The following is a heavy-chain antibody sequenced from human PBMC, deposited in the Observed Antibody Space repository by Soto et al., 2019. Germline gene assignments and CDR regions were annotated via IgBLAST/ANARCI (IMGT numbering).Heavy chain of an antibody. CDR2: INPSGSST. J-gene: IGHJ6*02. V-gene: IGHV1-46*01. CDR1: EYTFTSYY. Sequence: GASVKVSCKASEYTFTSYYMHWVRQAPGQGLEWMGIINPSGSSTSYAQNFQGRVTMTRDTSTSTVYMELSSLRSEDTADYYCASGRVGATPLYYYAMDVWGQGTTVT. D-gene: IGHD1-26*01. CDR3: ASGRVGATPLYYYAMDV.